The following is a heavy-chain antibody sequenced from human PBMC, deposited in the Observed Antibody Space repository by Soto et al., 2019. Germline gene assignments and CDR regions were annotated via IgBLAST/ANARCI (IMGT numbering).Heavy chain of an antibody. CDR1: GGSISSYY. V-gene: IGHV4-59*01. CDR2: IYYSGST. Sequence: SETLSLTCTVSGGSISSYYWSWIRQPPGKGLEWIGYIYYSGSTNYNPSLKSRVTISVDTSKNQFSLKLSSVTAADTAVYYCARDLWEYSSGWYDNNWFDPWGQGTLVTVSS. CDR3: ARDLWEYSSGWYDNNWFDP. J-gene: IGHJ5*02. D-gene: IGHD6-19*01.